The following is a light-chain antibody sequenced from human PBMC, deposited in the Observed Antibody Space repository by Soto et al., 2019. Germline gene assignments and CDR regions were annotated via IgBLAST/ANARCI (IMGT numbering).Light chain of an antibody. CDR2: DVS. CDR1: SSDVGGYNY. Sequence: QSALTQPASVSGSPGQSITISCTGTSSDVGGYNYVSWYQQHPGKAPKLMIYDVSNRPSGVSNRFSGSKSGNTASLTISGLQAEDEADYYCRSYTSSSTLVVFGGGTKLTV. J-gene: IGLJ2*01. V-gene: IGLV2-14*01. CDR3: RSYTSSSTLVV.